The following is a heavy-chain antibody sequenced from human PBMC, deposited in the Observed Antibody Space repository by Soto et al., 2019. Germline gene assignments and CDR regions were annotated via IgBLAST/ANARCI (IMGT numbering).Heavy chain of an antibody. D-gene: IGHD1-26*01. V-gene: IGHV3-66*01. CDR2: IFSGGST. J-gene: IGHJ4*02. Sequence: EVQVVESGGGLVQPGGSLRLSCAASGFTVSTNYMSWVRQAPGKGLEWVSVIFSGGSTYYADSVKGRFTISRDNSKNTLYLQMSSLRAEDTAVYYCAYSTPVLKLGKEGDWGQGTLVTVSS. CDR3: AYSTPVLKLGKEGD. CDR1: GFTVSTNY.